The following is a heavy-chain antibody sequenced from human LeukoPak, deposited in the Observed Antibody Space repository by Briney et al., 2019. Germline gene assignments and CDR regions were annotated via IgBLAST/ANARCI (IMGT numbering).Heavy chain of an antibody. CDR3: AREGGYYVYYYYMDV. D-gene: IGHD2/OR15-2a*01. CDR2: IIPIFGTA. J-gene: IGHJ6*03. V-gene: IGHV1-69*01. Sequence: GSSVKVSCKASGGTFSSYAISWVRQAPGQGLEWMGGIIPIFGTANYAQKFQGRVTITADESTSTAYMELSSLGSEDTAVYYCAREGGYYVYYYYMDVWGKGTTVTISS. CDR1: GGTFSSYA.